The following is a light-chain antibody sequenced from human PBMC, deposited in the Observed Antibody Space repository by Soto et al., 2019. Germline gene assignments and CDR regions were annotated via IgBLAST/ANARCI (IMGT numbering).Light chain of an antibody. CDR2: EVS. CDR1: NSDVGGYNY. V-gene: IGLV2-14*01. J-gene: IGLJ1*01. Sequence: QSVLTQPASVSGSPGQSITISCTGTNSDVGGYNYVSWYQQHPGKAPELMIYEVSHRPSGVSNRFSGSKSDNTASLTISGLQAEDEADYYCSSYTSISTLYVFGTGTKATVL. CDR3: SSYTSISTLYV.